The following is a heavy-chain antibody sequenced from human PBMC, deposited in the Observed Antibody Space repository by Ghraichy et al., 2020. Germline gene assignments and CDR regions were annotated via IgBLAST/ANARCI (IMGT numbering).Heavy chain of an antibody. CDR2: IKSKTDGGTT. D-gene: IGHD2-2*02. CDR1: GFTFSNAW. V-gene: IGHV3-15*07. CDR3: TTDAFVVVPAAISSYFDY. Sequence: GESLNISCAASGFTFSNAWMNWVRQAPGKGLEWVGRIKSKTDGGTTDYAAPVKGRFTISRDDSKNTLYLQMNSLKTEDTAVYYCTTDAFVVVPAAISSYFDYWGQGTLVTVSS. J-gene: IGHJ4*02.